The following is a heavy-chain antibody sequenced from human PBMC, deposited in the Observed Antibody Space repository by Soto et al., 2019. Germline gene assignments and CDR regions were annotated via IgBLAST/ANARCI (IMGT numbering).Heavy chain of an antibody. CDR3: ARDFPVAGKTA. CDR1: GGSISSGGYY. D-gene: IGHD6-19*01. J-gene: IGHJ5*02. CDR2: IYYSGST. Sequence: SETLSLTCTVSGGSISSGGYYWSWIRQHPGKGLEWIGYIYYSGSTYYNPSLKSRVTISVDTSKNQFSLKLSSVTAADTAVYYCARDFPVAGKTAWGQGTLVTVSS. V-gene: IGHV4-31*03.